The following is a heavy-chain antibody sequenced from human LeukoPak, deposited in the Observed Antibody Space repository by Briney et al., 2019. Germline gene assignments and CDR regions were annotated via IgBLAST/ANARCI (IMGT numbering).Heavy chain of an antibody. V-gene: IGHV4-61*02. CDR2: IYTSGST. Sequence: SETLSLTCTVSGGSISSGSYYWSWIRQPAGKGLEWIGRIYTSGSTNYNPSLKSRVTISVDTSKNQFSLKLSSVTAADTAVYYCTRGSIAYYYLDVWGKGTTVTISS. CDR3: TRGSIAYYYLDV. D-gene: IGHD3-22*01. CDR1: GGSISSGSYY. J-gene: IGHJ6*03.